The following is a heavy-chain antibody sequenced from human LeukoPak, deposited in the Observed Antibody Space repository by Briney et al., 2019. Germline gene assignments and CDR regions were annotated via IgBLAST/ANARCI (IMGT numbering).Heavy chain of an antibody. CDR2: IKQDGSEK. D-gene: IGHD3-10*01. Sequence: GGSLRLSCAASVFIVSSNYMSWVRHAPWKGLEWVANIKQDGSEKYYVDSVKGRFTISRDNAKNSLYLQMNSLRAEDTAVYYCARDGEGNFDYWGQGALVTVSS. CDR3: ARDGEGNFDY. V-gene: IGHV3-7*01. CDR1: VFIVSSNY. J-gene: IGHJ4*02.